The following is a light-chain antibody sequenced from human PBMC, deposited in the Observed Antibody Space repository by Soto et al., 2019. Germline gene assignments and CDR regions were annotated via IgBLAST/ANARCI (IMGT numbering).Light chain of an antibody. CDR2: AAS. CDR3: QHSYHTLPLI. V-gene: IGKV1-39*01. Sequence: DTQMTQSPSSLSASVGDRVTITCRSSQSISNYVNWYQQRPGKAPKLLIYAASNLHSGVTSRFSGSGSGRDFTLTISSLHPEDFATSYCQHSYHTLPLIFGGGTKVEV. CDR1: QSISNY. J-gene: IGKJ4*01.